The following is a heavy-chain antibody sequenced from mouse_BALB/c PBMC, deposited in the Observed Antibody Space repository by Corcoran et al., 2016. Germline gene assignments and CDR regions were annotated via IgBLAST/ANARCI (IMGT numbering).Heavy chain of an antibody. Sequence: EVQLQQSGPELVKPGASVKMSCKASGYTFTSYVMHWVKQQPGQGLEWIGYINPYNDGTKYNEKFKGKATLTSDKSSSTAYMELSSLTSEDSAVYYCARRYYGSSYKDWYFDVWGAGTTVTVSS. CDR1: GYTFTSYV. CDR3: ARRYYGSSYKDWYFDV. D-gene: IGHD1-1*01. CDR2: INPYNDGT. J-gene: IGHJ1*01. V-gene: IGHV1S136*01.